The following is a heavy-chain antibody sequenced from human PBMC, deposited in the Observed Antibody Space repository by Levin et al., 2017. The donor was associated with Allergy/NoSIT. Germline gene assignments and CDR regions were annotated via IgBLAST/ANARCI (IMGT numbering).Heavy chain of an antibody. Sequence: SQTLSLTCSVSGGSTRLGGYYWGWIRRHPVKGLEWLGYIYYSGETFYNPSVESRLVISHDTSENQFSLKLTSLTAADTAVYYCVRAQTGYVSPFDFWGPGTLVTVSS. J-gene: IGHJ4*02. CDR3: VRAQTGYVSPFDF. CDR1: GGSTRLGGYY. CDR2: IYYSGET. V-gene: IGHV4-31*03. D-gene: IGHD3-9*01.